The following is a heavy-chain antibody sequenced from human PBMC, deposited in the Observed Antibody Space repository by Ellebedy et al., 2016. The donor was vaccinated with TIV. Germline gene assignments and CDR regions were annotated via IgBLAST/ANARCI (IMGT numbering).Heavy chain of an antibody. J-gene: IGHJ5*02. V-gene: IGHV4-31*03. D-gene: IGHD1-26*01. CDR3: ASYSGTYGWFDP. CDR2: YSGST. Sequence: SETLSLXXTVSGGSISSGGYFWSWIRQHPGKGLEWIGFYSGSTYYNPSLKSRITISVDTSKNQFSLKLTSVTAADTAVYYCASYSGTYGWFDPWGQGTLVTVSS. CDR1: GGSISSGGYF.